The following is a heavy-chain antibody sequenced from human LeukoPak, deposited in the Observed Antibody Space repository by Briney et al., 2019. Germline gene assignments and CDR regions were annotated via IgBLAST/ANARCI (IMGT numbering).Heavy chain of an antibody. CDR3: ARRYVSGTEFDY. CDR2: IYPGDSDT. CDR1: GSNFTTYW. J-gene: IGHJ4*02. V-gene: IGHV5-51*01. D-gene: IGHD2-2*01. Sequence: GESLQISRQGSGSNFTTYWIGWVRQGPGKGLEWMGIIYPGDSDTRYSPSFQAQFTISADQSLTTSYLHSRSLKTPACAIFYCARRYVSGTEFDYCGQGTLGIVSS.